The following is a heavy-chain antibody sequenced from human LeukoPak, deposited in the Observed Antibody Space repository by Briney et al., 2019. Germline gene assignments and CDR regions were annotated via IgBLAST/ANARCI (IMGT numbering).Heavy chain of an antibody. Sequence: PSETLSLTCAVYGGSFSGYYWSWIRQPPGKGLEWIGEINHSGSTNYNPSLKSRVTISVDRSKTQFSLRLTSVTAADTAVYYCARGYIYGPPFDYWGQGTLVTVSS. J-gene: IGHJ4*02. CDR3: ARGYIYGPPFDY. CDR2: INHSGST. CDR1: GGSFSGYY. D-gene: IGHD5-18*01. V-gene: IGHV4-34*01.